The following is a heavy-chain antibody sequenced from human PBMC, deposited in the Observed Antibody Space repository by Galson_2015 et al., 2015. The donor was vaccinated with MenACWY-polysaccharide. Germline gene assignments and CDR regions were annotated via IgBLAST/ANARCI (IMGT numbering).Heavy chain of an antibody. V-gene: IGHV4-4*07. CDR1: GGSISGYY. J-gene: IGHJ4*02. CDR3: ARDTTGIAASAVY. Sequence: ATLSLPCGLSGGSISGYYWCGRRPPAGEGLEWIGRVYAGVSTTYNPSLKRRVTISIDTSKIQVSLKLTSVTAADTAVYFCARDTTGIAASAVYWGQGTLVTVSS. CDR2: VYAGVST. D-gene: IGHD6-13*01.